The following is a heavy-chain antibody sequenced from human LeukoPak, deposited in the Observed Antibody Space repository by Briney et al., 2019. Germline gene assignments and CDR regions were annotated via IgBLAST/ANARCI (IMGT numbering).Heavy chain of an antibody. CDR3: AKNYYDSSGYYPFWDY. V-gene: IGHV3-48*04. Sequence: GGSLRLSCAASGFTFSSYGMHWVRQAPGKGLEWVSYISSSGSTIYYADSVKGRFTISRDNAKNSLYLQMNSLRAEDTAVYYCAKNYYDSSGYYPFWDYWGQGTLVTVSS. CDR2: ISSSGSTI. J-gene: IGHJ4*02. CDR1: GFTFSSYG. D-gene: IGHD3-22*01.